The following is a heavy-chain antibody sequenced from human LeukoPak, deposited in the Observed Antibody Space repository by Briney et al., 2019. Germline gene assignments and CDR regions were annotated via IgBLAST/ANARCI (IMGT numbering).Heavy chain of an antibody. Sequence: SETLSLTCDVYGGSFSGYYWSWIRQPPGKGLEWIGYIYYSGSTNYNPSLKSRVTILVDTSKNQFSLKLSSVTAADTAVYYCARAVGYGAFHIWGQGTMVTVSS. CDR2: IYYSGST. D-gene: IGHD5-12*01. J-gene: IGHJ3*02. CDR1: GGSFSGYY. CDR3: ARAVGYGAFHI. V-gene: IGHV4-59*01.